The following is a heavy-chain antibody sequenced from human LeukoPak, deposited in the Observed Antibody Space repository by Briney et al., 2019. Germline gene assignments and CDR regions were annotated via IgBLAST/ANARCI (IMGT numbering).Heavy chain of an antibody. CDR3: AGFGGNSF. D-gene: IGHD4-23*01. CDR1: GFTFSSYG. CDR2: IRYDGSNK. J-gene: IGHJ4*02. V-gene: IGHV3-30*02. Sequence: GGSLRLSCAASGFTFSSYGMHWVRQAPGKGLEWVAFIRYDGSNKYYADSVKGRFTISRDNSKNTVNLQMNSLRVEDTAVYYCAGFGGNSFWGQGTLVTVSS.